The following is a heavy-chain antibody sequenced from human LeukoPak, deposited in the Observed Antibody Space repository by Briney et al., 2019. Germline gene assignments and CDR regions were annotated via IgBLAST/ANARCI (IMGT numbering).Heavy chain of an antibody. D-gene: IGHD2-2*01. Sequence: SVKVSCKASGGTFSSYAISWVRQAPGQGLEWMGGITPIFGTANYAQKFQGRVTITADESTSTAYMELSSLRSEDTAVYYCARGSLGYCSSTSCYYYYYYMDVWGKGTTVTVSS. CDR3: ARGSLGYCSSTSCYYYYYYMDV. V-gene: IGHV1-69*13. CDR1: GGTFSSYA. CDR2: ITPIFGTA. J-gene: IGHJ6*03.